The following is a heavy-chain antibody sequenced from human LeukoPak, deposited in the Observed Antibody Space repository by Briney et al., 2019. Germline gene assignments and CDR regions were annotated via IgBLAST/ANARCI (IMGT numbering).Heavy chain of an antibody. Sequence: AAVKVSCKPSGFTFTSSAIQWVRQARGQRLEWIGWIVVGSGNTNYAHKFQERVTITRDMSTSTAYMELSSLRSEDTAVYYCAADPNYYDSSGYYLGYWGQGTLVAVSS. V-gene: IGHV1-58*02. D-gene: IGHD3-22*01. J-gene: IGHJ4*02. CDR1: GFTFTSSA. CDR2: IVVGSGNT. CDR3: AADPNYYDSSGYYLGY.